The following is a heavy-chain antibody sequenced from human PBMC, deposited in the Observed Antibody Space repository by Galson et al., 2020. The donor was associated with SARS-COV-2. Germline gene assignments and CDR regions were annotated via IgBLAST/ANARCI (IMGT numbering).Heavy chain of an antibody. V-gene: IGHV6-1*01. J-gene: IGHJ3*02. D-gene: IGHD4-17*01. Sequence: SQTLSLTCAISGDSVSSNSAAWNWIRQSPSRGLEWLGRTYYRSKWYNDYAVSVKSRITINPDTSKNQFSLQLNSVTPEDTAVYYCARDLKGGGYDWPGYGDYSPPGWAFDIWGQGTMVTVSS. CDR2: TYYRSKWYN. CDR3: ARDLKGGGYDWPGYGDYSPPGWAFDI. CDR1: GDSVSSNSAA.